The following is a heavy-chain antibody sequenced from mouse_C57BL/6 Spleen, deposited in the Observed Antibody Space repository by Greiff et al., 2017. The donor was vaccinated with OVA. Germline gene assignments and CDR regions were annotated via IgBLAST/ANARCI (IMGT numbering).Heavy chain of an antibody. CDR3: ARYTTVPDY. D-gene: IGHD1-1*01. CDR1: GYTFTSYW. Sequence: QVHVKQPGAELVKPGASVKLSCKASGYTFTSYWMQWVKQRPGQGLEWIGEIDPSDSYTNYNQKFKGKATLTVDTSSSTAYMQLSSLTSEDSAVYYCARYTTVPDYWGQGTTLTVSS. V-gene: IGHV1-50*01. CDR2: IDPSDSYT. J-gene: IGHJ2*01.